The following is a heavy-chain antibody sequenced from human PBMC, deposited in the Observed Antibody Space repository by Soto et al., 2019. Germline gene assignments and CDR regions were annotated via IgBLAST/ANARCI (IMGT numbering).Heavy chain of an antibody. CDR2: ISSSSSYI. J-gene: IGHJ6*02. Sequence: GGSLRLSCAASGFTFSSYSMNWVRQAPGKGLEWVSSISSSSSYIYYADSVKGRFTISRDNAKNSLYLQMNSLRAEDTAVYYCARDLWPAKKHYYYYGMDVWGQGTTVTVSS. V-gene: IGHV3-21*01. CDR3: ARDLWPAKKHYYYYGMDV. D-gene: IGHD2-2*01. CDR1: GFTFSSYS.